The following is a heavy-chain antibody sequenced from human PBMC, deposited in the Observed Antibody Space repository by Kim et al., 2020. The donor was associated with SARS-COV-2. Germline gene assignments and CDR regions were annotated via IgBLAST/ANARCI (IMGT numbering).Heavy chain of an antibody. CDR2: IKQDGSER. Sequence: GGSLRLSCSASGFTFSGYWMTWLRQAPGKGLEWVANIKQDGSERHYVDSVQGRFTISRDNAKNSLYLQMNSLRGEDTAVYYCGRGARFFDRCGQGTLVTVSS. V-gene: IGHV3-7*04. J-gene: IGHJ4*02. CDR1: GFTFSGYW. CDR3: GRGARFFDR.